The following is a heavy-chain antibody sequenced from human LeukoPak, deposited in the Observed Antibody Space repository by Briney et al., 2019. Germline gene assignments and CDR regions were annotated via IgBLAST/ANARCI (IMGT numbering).Heavy chain of an antibody. CDR2: ISGNGGNT. V-gene: IGHV3-23*01. Sequence: GGSLRLSCAASGLTFSSYAMNWVRQAPGKGLEWVSAISGNGGNTYYADSVKGRFTISRDNSKNTLYLQMNSLRAEDTAVYYCAKDVLDIVATSGFDYWGQGTLVTVSS. J-gene: IGHJ4*02. CDR3: AKDVLDIVATSGFDY. CDR1: GLTFSSYA. D-gene: IGHD5-12*01.